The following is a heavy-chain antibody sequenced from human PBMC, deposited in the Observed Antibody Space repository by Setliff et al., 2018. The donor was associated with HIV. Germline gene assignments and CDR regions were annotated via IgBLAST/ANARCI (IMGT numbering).Heavy chain of an antibody. J-gene: IGHJ4*02. CDR1: GYTFSTNA. CDR3: ASAPHHVSGTLWY. Sequence: ASVKVSCKAFGYTFSTNAIHWVRQAPGQRLEWMGYINAGDDNTRYSEKFQGRVTITRDTSANTAYMGLSSLRSEDSAVYYCASAPHHVSGTLWYWGQGTAVTVSS. CDR2: INAGDDNT. V-gene: IGHV1-3*01. D-gene: IGHD3-10*01.